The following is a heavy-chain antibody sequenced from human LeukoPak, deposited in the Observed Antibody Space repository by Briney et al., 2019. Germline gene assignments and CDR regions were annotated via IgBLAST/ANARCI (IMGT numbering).Heavy chain of an antibody. CDR2: ISPTGSTT. CDR1: GFSFSGHW. V-gene: IGHV3-74*01. Sequence: PGGSLRLSCTASGFSFSGHWMHWARQLPGKGLVWVSRISPTGSTTSYADSVKGRFTVSRDNAKNSLYLQMNSLRAEDTAVYYCARDGWFGESHFDYWGQGTLVTVSS. CDR3: ARDGWFGESHFDY. J-gene: IGHJ4*02. D-gene: IGHD3-10*01.